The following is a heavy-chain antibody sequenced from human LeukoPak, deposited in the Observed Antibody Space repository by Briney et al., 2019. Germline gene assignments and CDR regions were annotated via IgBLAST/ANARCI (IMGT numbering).Heavy chain of an antibody. J-gene: IGHJ3*02. V-gene: IGHV1-8*01. CDR1: GYTFTSYD. CDR2: MNPNSGNT. D-gene: IGHD5-18*01. Sequence: ASVKVSCKASGYTFTSYDINWVRQAPGQGLEWMGWMNPNSGNTGYAQKFQGRVTMTRNTSISTAYMELSSLRSEDTAVYYCARVGYGYSYGRNDAFDIWGQGTMVTVSS. CDR3: ARVGYGYSYGRNDAFDI.